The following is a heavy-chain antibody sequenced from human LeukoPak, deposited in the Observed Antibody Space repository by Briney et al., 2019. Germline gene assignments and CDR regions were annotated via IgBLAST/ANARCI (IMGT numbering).Heavy chain of an antibody. CDR1: GGSISSGGYY. J-gene: IGHJ4*02. D-gene: IGHD3-22*01. CDR2: IYHSGST. V-gene: IGHV4-30-2*01. Sequence: SETLSLTCTVSGGSISSGGYYWSWIRQHPGKGLEWIGYIYHSGSTYYNPSLKSRVTISVDRSKNQFSLKLSSVTAADTAVYYCARLGYDSSGYYVFVDYWGQGTLVTVSS. CDR3: ARLGYDSSGYYVFVDY.